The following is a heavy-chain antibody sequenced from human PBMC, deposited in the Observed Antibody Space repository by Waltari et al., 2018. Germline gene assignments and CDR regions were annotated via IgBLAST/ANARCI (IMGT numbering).Heavy chain of an antibody. D-gene: IGHD2-21*02. CDR2: TYTTGST. J-gene: IGHJ6*02. V-gene: IGHV4-61*02. CDR3: ARTNVVTANPFDYYYGLGV. Sequence: QVLLQESGPGLVKPSQTLSLTCTVSGDSINSGTYYWSWIRQPAGKGLEWIGRTYTTGSTRYKPSLGSRVSISLDTSNQFSLTLRSVTAADTAVYYCARTNVVTANPFDYYYGLGVWGQGTTVTVSS. CDR1: GDSINSGTYY.